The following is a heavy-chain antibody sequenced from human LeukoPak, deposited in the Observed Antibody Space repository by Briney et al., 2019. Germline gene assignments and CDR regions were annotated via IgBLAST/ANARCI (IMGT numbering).Heavy chain of an antibody. CDR3: ARKTTVYDAFDI. D-gene: IGHD4-17*01. CDR1: GGSFSGYY. J-gene: IGHJ3*02. CDR2: INHSGST. V-gene: IGHV4-34*01. Sequence: SETLSLTCAVYGGSFSGYYWSWIRQPPGKGLEWIGEINHSGSTNYISSLKSRVTVSVGTSKNQFSLRLSSVTAADTAVYYCARKTTVYDAFDIWGQGTMVTVSS.